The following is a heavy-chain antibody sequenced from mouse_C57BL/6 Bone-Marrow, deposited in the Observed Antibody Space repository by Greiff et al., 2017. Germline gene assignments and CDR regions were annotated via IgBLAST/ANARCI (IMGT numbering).Heavy chain of an antibody. J-gene: IGHJ1*03. Sequence: EVKLMESGAELVKPGASVKLSCTASGFNIKDYYMHWVKQRTEQGLEWIGRIDPEDGETKYAPKFQGKATITADTSSNTAYLQLSSLTSEDTAVYYCARSPYGSSPYWYFDVWGTGTTVTVSS. D-gene: IGHD1-1*01. V-gene: IGHV14-2*01. CDR3: ARSPYGSSPYWYFDV. CDR2: IDPEDGET. CDR1: GFNIKDYY.